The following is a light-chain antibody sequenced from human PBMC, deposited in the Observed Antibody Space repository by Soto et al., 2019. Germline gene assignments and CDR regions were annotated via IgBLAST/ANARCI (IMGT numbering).Light chain of an antibody. CDR3: QQLNSFPPT. J-gene: IGKJ1*01. CDR2: TAS. CDR1: QGISSH. Sequence: DIQLTQSPSFLSASVGDRVTITCRASQGISSHLTWYQQNPGKGPKLLIYTASTLRSGVPSRFSGSGSGTEFTLTISSLQPEDFATYYCQQLNSFPPTFGQGTKVEVK. V-gene: IGKV1-9*01.